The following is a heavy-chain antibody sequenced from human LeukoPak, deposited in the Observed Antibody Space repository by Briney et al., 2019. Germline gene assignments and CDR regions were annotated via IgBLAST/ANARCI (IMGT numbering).Heavy chain of an antibody. CDR2: IYYSGST. J-gene: IGHJ5*02. CDR1: GGSISSGGYY. V-gene: IGHV4-31*03. CDR3: AKGSVVVSRRGDWFDP. Sequence: PSETLSLTCTVSGGSISSGGYYWSWIRQHPGKGLEWIGYIYYSGSTYYNPSLKSRVTISVDTSKNQFSLKLSSVTAADTAVYYCAKGSVVVSRRGDWFDPWGQGTLVTVSS. D-gene: IGHD3-22*01.